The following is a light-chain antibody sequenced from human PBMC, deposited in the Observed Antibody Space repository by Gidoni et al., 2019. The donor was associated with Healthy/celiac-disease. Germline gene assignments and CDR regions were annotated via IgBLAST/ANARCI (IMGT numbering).Light chain of an antibody. Sequence: DIQMNQSTSSLSASVGDRVTITCHASKEIRNYLNWYQQKPGKDTKLLIYDSSNLETGVPSMFSGSGSWTDSTFTISSLQPEDIATYYCQQYDNLPLTFXGXTKVEIK. J-gene: IGKJ4*01. CDR1: KEIRNY. CDR2: DSS. CDR3: QQYDNLPLT. V-gene: IGKV1-33*01.